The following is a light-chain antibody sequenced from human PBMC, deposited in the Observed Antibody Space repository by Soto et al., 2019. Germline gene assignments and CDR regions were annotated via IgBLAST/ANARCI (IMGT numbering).Light chain of an antibody. CDR3: HHCGSSPPFT. V-gene: IGKV3-20*01. CDR1: QSVSSTF. Sequence: EIVLTQSPGTLSLSPVERATLSCRASQSVSSTFLAWYQHKPGQAPRLLIYGASSRAAGIPDRFSGSGSGTDFTLTISRLEPEDFAVYFCHHCGSSPPFTFGTGTKVDFK. J-gene: IGKJ3*01. CDR2: GAS.